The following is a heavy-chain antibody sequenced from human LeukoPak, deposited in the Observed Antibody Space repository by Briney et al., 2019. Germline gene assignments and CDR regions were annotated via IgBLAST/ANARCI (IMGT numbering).Heavy chain of an antibody. D-gene: IGHD3-22*01. J-gene: IGHJ3*02. CDR2: IYHSGST. CDR3: AREVYDSSRNAFDI. Sequence: SETLSLTCAVSGGSISSSNWWSWVRQPPGKGLEWIGEIYHSGSTNYNPSLKSRVTISVDKSKNQFSLKLSSVTAADTAVYYCAREVYDSSRNAFDIWGQGTMVTVSS. CDR1: GGSISSSNW. V-gene: IGHV4-4*02.